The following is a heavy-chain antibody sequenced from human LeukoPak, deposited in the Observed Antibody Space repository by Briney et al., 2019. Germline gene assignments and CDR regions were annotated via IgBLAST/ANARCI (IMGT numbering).Heavy chain of an antibody. D-gene: IGHD2-15*01. CDR1: VYTFTHYY. CDR2: INPDSGAT. Sequence: ASVKVSCKASVYTFTHYYVHWVRQAPGQGLEWLGWINPDSGATNFAQRFQGRVTMTRDTSVNTAHMELNNLRSDDTAVYYCARDLCHGGSCFHFDSWGQGTLVTVSS. V-gene: IGHV1-2*02. J-gene: IGHJ4*02. CDR3: ARDLCHGGSCFHFDS.